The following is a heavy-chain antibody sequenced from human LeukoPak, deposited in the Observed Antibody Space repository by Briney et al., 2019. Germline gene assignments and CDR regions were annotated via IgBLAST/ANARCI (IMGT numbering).Heavy chain of an antibody. CDR3: ARDLVAGAIGD. Sequence: PGGSLRLSCAASGFTVSSNYMSWVRQARGKGLEWVSVIYSDGSTYYADSVKGRFTISRHNSKNTLSLQMNSLRAEDTAVYYCARDLVAGAIGDWGQGSQVTVSS. J-gene: IGHJ4*02. CDR1: GFTVSSNY. CDR2: IYSDGST. D-gene: IGHD1-26*01. V-gene: IGHV3-53*04.